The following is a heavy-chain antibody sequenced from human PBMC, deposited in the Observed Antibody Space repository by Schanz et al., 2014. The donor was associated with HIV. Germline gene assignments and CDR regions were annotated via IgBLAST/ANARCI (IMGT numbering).Heavy chain of an antibody. Sequence: EVQLVESGGGLVQPGGSLRLSCAASGFIFQDYAMSWVRQAPGKGLEWVSSISESGGRTYYADSVNGRFTISRDNSKNTLYLQMTTLRIDDTAVYYCAKPEYDSRGNSQSHFDYWGQGTLVTVSS. J-gene: IGHJ4*02. CDR3: AKPEYDSRGNSQSHFDY. D-gene: IGHD3-22*01. CDR2: ISESGGRT. V-gene: IGHV3-23*04. CDR1: GFIFQDYA.